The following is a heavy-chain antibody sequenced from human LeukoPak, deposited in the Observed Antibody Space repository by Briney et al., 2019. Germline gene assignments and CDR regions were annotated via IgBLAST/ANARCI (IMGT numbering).Heavy chain of an antibody. CDR3: VRQGDGGRAYDH. CDR2: ISDSGNT. J-gene: IGHJ4*02. CDR1: GASINSSTYY. Sequence: PSETLSLTCTVSGASINSSTYYWGWIRQPPGKGLEWIGTISDSGNTYFNPSLRSRVTISVDTSKNQFSLKLTPVTAADTAVYYCVRQGDGGRAYDHWGQGTLVTVSS. D-gene: IGHD4-23*01. V-gene: IGHV4-39*01.